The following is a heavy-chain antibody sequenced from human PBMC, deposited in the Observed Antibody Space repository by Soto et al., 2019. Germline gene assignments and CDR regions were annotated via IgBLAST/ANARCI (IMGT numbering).Heavy chain of an antibody. CDR1: GFTFSSYE. CDR3: ARDRLAITIFGVARKYYYYGMDV. CDR2: ISSSGSTI. Sequence: PGGSLRLSCAASGFTFSSYEMNWVRQAPGKGLEWVSYISSSGSTIYYADSVKGRFTISRDNAKNSLYLQMNSLRAEDTAVYYCARDRLAITIFGVARKYYYYGMDVWGQGTTVTVSS. J-gene: IGHJ6*02. D-gene: IGHD3-3*01. V-gene: IGHV3-48*03.